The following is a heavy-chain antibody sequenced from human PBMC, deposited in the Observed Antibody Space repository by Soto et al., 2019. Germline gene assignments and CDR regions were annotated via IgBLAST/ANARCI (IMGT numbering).Heavy chain of an antibody. CDR1: GGSFSGYY. J-gene: IGHJ6*03. CDR3: ARLILTGYYNPLYYYYYMDV. V-gene: IGHV4-34*01. D-gene: IGHD3-9*01. Sequence: SETLSLTCAVYGGSFSGYYWSWIRQPPGKGLEWIGEINHSGSTNYNPSLKSRVTISVDTSKNQFSLKLSSVTAADTAVYYCARLILTGYYNPLYYYYYMDVWGKGTTVT. CDR2: INHSGST.